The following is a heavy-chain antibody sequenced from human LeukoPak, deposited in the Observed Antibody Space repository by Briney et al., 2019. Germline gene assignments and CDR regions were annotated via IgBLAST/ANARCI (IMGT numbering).Heavy chain of an antibody. CDR1: GFTFSSYS. V-gene: IGHV3-21*04. J-gene: IGHJ4*02. CDR2: ISSSSSYI. CDR3: ARQLRWDQYYLDY. Sequence: GGSLRLSCAASGFTFSSYSMNWVRQAPGKGLEWVSSISSSSSYIYYADSVKGRFTISRDNAKNSLYLQMNSLRAEDTAVYYCARQLRWDQYYLDYWGQGTLVTVSS. D-gene: IGHD4-23*01.